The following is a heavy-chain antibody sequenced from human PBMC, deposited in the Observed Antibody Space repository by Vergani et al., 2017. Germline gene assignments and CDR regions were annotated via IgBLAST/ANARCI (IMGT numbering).Heavy chain of an antibody. J-gene: IGHJ4*02. D-gene: IGHD6-25*01. CDR3: ARRMSAAVHSLDY. CDR2: IAGSSSPI. V-gene: IGHV3-48*01. Sequence: EVLLVESGGGFVQPGGSLRPSCAASGFTFSSYGINWVRQAPGRGLEWISYIAGSSSPIYYADSVKGRFTISRDNAMNSLYLQMNSLRAEDTAVYYCARRMSAAVHSLDYWGQGTLVTVSS. CDR1: GFTFSSYG.